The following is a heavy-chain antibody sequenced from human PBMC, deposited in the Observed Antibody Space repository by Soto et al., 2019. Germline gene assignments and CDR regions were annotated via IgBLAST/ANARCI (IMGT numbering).Heavy chain of an antibody. D-gene: IGHD3-3*01. CDR1: GFTFSSSAT. CDR2: IYHSGSA. Sequence: GSLRLSWAASGFTFSSSATSWIRQPPGKGLEWIANIYHSGSAYYTPSLKTRVTTSVDTSKNQISLRLNSVTAADTAVYFCARVRIFDYWFDPWGQGIPVTVSS. CDR3: ARVRIFDYWFDP. J-gene: IGHJ5*02. V-gene: IGHV4-38-2*01.